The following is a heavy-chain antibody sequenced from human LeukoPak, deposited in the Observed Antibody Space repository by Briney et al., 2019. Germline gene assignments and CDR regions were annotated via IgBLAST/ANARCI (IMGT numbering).Heavy chain of an antibody. V-gene: IGHV4-34*01. D-gene: IGHD2-21*01. CDR3: ASYSSLHTIDY. Sequence: PSETLSLTCAVYGGSFSGYYWSWIRQPPGKGLEWIGEINHSGSTNYNPSLKSRVTISVDTSKNQFSLKLSSVTAADTAVYYCASYSSLHTIDYWGQGTLVTVSS. CDR2: INHSGST. J-gene: IGHJ4*02. CDR1: GGSFSGYY.